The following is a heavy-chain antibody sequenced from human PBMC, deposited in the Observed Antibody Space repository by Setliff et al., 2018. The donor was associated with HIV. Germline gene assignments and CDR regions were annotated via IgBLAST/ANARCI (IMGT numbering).Heavy chain of an antibody. V-gene: IGHV4-34*01. Sequence: SETLSLTCAVYGRSFSGYYWNWIRQSPGKGLEWIGEINHSGGTNYNPSLKSRVTMSIDTSKNQFSLNVSSVTAADTAVYYCARGRGSSSSWPIDYWGQGTLVTVSS. CDR1: GRSFSGYY. J-gene: IGHJ4*02. CDR3: ARGRGSSSSWPIDY. CDR2: INHSGGT. D-gene: IGHD6-13*01.